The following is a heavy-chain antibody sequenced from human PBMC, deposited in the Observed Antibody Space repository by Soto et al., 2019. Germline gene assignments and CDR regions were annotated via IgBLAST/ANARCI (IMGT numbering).Heavy chain of an antibody. J-gene: IGHJ2*01. V-gene: IGHV2-5*02. CDR1: GFSLGTYGVG. Sequence: QITLNESGPTLVKPTQTLTLTCTFSGFSLGTYGVGVGWIRQPPGKALEWLALIYWDDDKRYSPSLKSRLTIPKDTSKSRVFLTLTNMDPVDTATYYCDHRGGGIVDWYFDLWGRGTPVIVSS. D-gene: IGHD1-26*01. CDR2: IYWDDDK. CDR3: DHRGGGIVDWYFDL.